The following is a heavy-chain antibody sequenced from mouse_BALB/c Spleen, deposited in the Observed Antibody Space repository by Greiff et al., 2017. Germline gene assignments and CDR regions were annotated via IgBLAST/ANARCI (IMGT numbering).Heavy chain of an antibody. D-gene: IGHD1-1*01. CDR2: IFPGSGNT. CDR3: ACYDY. V-gene: IGHV1-66*01. J-gene: IGHJ2*01. CDR1: GYSFTSYY. Sequence: VKLMESGPELVKPGASVKISCKSSGYSFTSYYIHWVKQRPGQGLEWIGCIFPGSGNTKYNEKFKGKATLTADTSSSTAYMQLSSLTSEDSAVYFCACYDYWGRGTTLTVSS.